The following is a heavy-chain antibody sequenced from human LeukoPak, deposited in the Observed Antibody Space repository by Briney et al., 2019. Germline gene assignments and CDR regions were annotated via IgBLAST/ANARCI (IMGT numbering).Heavy chain of an antibody. J-gene: IGHJ4*02. V-gene: IGHV3-23*01. CDR2: ISGSGGST. CDR1: GFTFSSYA. Sequence: PGGSLRLSCAASGFTFSSYAMSWVRQAPGKGLEWVSAISGSGGSTYYADSVKGRFTISRDNAKNSLYLQMNSLRAEDTAVYYCARERVGAKGGYWGQGTLVTVSS. D-gene: IGHD1-26*01. CDR3: ARERVGAKGGY.